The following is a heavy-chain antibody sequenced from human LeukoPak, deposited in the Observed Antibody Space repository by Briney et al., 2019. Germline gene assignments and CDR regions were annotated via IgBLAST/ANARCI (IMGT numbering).Heavy chain of an antibody. Sequence: GGSLRLSCAASGFTFSTSWMHWVRQAPGKGLVWVSRINSDGSSTTYADSVKGRFTVSRDNAKNTLYLQMNSLRADDTVVYYCARRGHYFYSMDLWGQGTTVTVSS. V-gene: IGHV3-74*01. CDR2: INSDGSST. D-gene: IGHD2-15*01. CDR1: GFTFSTSW. J-gene: IGHJ6*02. CDR3: ARRGHYFYSMDL.